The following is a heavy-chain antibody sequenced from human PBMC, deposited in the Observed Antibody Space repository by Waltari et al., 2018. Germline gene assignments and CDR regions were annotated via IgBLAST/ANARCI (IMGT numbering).Heavy chain of an antibody. CDR2: ISSISTYI. J-gene: IGHJ4*02. CDR1: GCAFRSYR. CDR3: AKASTPLYSGYDFDY. V-gene: IGHV3-21*01. D-gene: IGHD5-12*01. Sequence: EVQRVESGGGLVTPGVSLRLSCAASGCAFRSYRMHLVRQAPGKWLSWVSSISSISTYIYYADSVKRRFTISRDNAKNSLYLQMNSLRAEDTAVYYCAKASTPLYSGYDFDYWGQGALVTVSS.